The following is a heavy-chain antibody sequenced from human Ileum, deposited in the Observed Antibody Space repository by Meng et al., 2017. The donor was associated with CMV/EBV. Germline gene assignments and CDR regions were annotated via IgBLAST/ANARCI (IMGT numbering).Heavy chain of an antibody. D-gene: IGHD1-1*01. CDR2: INPNSGGT. CDR1: GYTFTGYY. J-gene: IGHJ5*02. Sequence: ASVKVSCKASGYTFTGYYMHWVRQAPGQGLEWMGWINPNSGGTNYAQKFQGRVTMTRDTSISTAYMELSSLTSEDTAVYYCARRSGTTGTTRWFDPWGQGTLVTVSS. V-gene: IGHV1-2*02. CDR3: ARRSGTTGTTRWFDP.